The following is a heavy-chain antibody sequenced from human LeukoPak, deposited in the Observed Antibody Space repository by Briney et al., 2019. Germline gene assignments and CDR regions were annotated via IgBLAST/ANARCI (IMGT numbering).Heavy chain of an antibody. V-gene: IGHV1-3*01. D-gene: IGHD2-2*01. CDR1: GYTFTSYA. J-gene: IGHJ6*03. CDR2: INAGNGNT. Sequence: ASVKVSCKASGYTFTSYAMHWVRQAPGQRLEWMGWINAGNGNTKYSQKFQGRVTITRNTSISTAYMELSSLRSEDTAVYYCARVVVPAATTLYYYYYMDVWGKGTTVTVSS. CDR3: ARVVVPAATTLYYYYYMDV.